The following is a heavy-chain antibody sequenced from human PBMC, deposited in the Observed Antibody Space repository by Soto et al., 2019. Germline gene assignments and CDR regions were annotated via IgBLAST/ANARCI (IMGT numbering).Heavy chain of an antibody. CDR2: IYYSGST. J-gene: IGHJ6*03. Sequence: PSETLSLTCTVSGGSISSGGYYWSWIRQHPGKGLEWIGYIYYSGSTYYNPSLKSRVTISVDTSKNQFSLKLSSVTAADTAVYYCASGMGSSYYYYYYMDVWGKGTTVTVSS. V-gene: IGHV4-31*03. D-gene: IGHD1-1*01. CDR3: ASGMGSSYYYYYYMDV. CDR1: GGSISSGGYY.